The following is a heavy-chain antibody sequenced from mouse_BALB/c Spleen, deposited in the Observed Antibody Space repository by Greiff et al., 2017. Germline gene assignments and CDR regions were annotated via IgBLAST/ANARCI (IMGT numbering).Heavy chain of an antibody. D-gene: IGHD4-1*01. Sequence: EVKLMESGGGLVQPGGSRKLSCAASGFTFSSFGMHWVRQAPEKGLEWVAYISSGSSTIYYADTVKGRFTISRDNPKNTLFLQMTSLRSEDTAMYYCARELGRYFDVWGAGTTVTVSS. CDR2: ISSGSSTI. J-gene: IGHJ1*01. CDR1: GFTFSSFG. V-gene: IGHV5-17*02. CDR3: ARELGRYFDV.